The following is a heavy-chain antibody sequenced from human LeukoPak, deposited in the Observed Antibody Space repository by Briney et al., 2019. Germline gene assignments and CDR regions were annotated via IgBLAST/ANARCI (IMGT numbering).Heavy chain of an antibody. Sequence: SETLSLTCTVSGGSISSDYWSWIRHPPGKGLEWIGYIYYTGSTNYNPSLKSRVTISVDKSKNQFSLKLSSVTAADTAVYYCARNMVGETTFDYWGQGTLVTVSS. V-gene: IGHV4-59*12. CDR3: ARNMVGETTFDY. CDR1: GGSISSDY. D-gene: IGHD2/OR15-2a*01. J-gene: IGHJ4*02. CDR2: IYYTGST.